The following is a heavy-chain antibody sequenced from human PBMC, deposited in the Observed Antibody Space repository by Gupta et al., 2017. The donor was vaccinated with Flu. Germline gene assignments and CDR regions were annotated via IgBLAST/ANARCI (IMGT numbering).Heavy chain of an antibody. D-gene: IGHD3-22*01. CDR3: ARASYYYDSSGYYSFAPLGY. J-gene: IGHJ4*02. CDR1: GGSISSYY. V-gene: IGHV4-59*01. CDR2: IYYSGSN. Sequence: QVQLQESGPGLVKPSETLSLTCTVSGGSISSYYWSWIRQPPGKGLEWIGYIYYSGSNNYNPSLKRRVTISVDTSKNQFSLKLSSVTAADTAVYYCARASYYYDSSGYYSFAPLGYWGQGTLVTVSS.